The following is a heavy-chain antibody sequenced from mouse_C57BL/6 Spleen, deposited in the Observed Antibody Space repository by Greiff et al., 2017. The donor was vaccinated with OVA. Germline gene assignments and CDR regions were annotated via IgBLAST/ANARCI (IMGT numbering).Heavy chain of an antibody. CDR1: GYAFSSSW. Sequence: QVQLQQSGPELVKPGASVKISCKASGYAFSSSWMNWVKQRPGKGLEWIGRIYPGDGATNYNGKFKGKATLTADKSSSTAYMQLSSLTSEDSAVYFCARRGPYYGLYCFDYWGQGTTLTVSS. J-gene: IGHJ2*01. V-gene: IGHV1-82*01. CDR2: IYPGDGAT. CDR3: ARRGPYYGLYCFDY. D-gene: IGHD1-1*01.